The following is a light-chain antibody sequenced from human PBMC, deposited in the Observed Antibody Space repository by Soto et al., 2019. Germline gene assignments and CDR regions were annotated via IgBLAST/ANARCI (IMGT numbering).Light chain of an antibody. J-gene: IGLJ2*01. CDR3: SSYAGSNNVV. Sequence: SALTQPPSASGSPGQSVTISCTGTSSDVGGYNYVSWYQQHPGKAPKPMIYEVSKRPSGVPDRFSGSKSGNTASLTVSGLQAEDEADYYCSSYAGSNNVVFGGGTKLTVL. CDR2: EVS. V-gene: IGLV2-8*01. CDR1: SSDVGGYNY.